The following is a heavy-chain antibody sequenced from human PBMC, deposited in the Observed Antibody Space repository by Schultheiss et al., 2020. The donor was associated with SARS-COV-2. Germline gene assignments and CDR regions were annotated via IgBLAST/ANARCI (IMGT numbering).Heavy chain of an antibody. Sequence: SETLSLTCTVSGGSISSYYWSWIRQPPGKGLEWIGEINQSGSTNYNPSLKRRVTISVDTSKNQFSLKLSSVTAADTAVYYCARFPWDTAMVGAFYFDYWGQGTLVTVSS. V-gene: IGHV4-59*08. CDR3: ARFPWDTAMVGAFYFDY. CDR2: INQSGST. J-gene: IGHJ4*02. D-gene: IGHD5-18*01. CDR1: GGSISSYY.